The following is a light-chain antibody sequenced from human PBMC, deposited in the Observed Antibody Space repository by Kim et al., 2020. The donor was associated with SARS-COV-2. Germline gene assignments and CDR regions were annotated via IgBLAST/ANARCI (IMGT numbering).Light chain of an antibody. CDR1: QRMFNRSSNKNN. CDR3: QHYYTTPLT. J-gene: IGKJ4*01. CDR2: WAS. V-gene: IGKV4-1*01. Sequence: TINCKSCQRMFNRSSNKNNLACYQQKPGQPPKLLIYWASIRESGVPERFSGSRSGTEFTLTISSLQTEDVAVYYCQHYYTTPLTFGGGTKVDIK.